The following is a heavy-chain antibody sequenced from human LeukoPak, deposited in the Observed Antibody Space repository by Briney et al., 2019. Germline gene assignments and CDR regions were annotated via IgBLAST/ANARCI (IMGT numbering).Heavy chain of an antibody. D-gene: IGHD3-10*01. CDR2: VNHSGST. CDR3: ARAYGSGSYWFDY. J-gene: IGHJ4*02. CDR1: GGSFSDYY. Sequence: ASETLSLTCAVYGGSFSDYYWSWIRQVPGKGLEWIGEVNHSGSTNYNPSLKSRVTISVDTSKNQFSLALSSVTAADTAVYYCARAYGSGSYWFDYWGQGTLVTVSS. V-gene: IGHV4-34*01.